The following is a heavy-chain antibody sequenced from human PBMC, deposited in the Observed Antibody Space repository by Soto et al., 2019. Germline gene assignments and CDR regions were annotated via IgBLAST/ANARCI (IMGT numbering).Heavy chain of an antibody. Sequence: GGSLRLSSAASGFNFSSYGMHWVRQAPGKGLEWVAVIWYDGSNKYYADSVKGRFTISRDNAKNSLYLQMNSLRAEDTAVYYCARGRGSGWYSGYYYYMDVWGKGTTVTVSS. CDR3: ARGRGSGWYSGYYYYMDV. D-gene: IGHD6-19*01. J-gene: IGHJ6*03. CDR1: GFNFSSYG. CDR2: IWYDGSNK. V-gene: IGHV3-33*01.